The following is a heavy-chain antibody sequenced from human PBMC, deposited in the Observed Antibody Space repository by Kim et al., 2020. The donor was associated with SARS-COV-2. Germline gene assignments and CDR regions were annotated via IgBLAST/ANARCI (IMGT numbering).Heavy chain of an antibody. V-gene: IGHV3-21*01. CDR3: ARDRDRDASSWYPSNWFDP. J-gene: IGHJ5*02. D-gene: IGHD6-13*01. Sequence: GGSLRLSCAASGFTFSSYSMNWVRQAPGKGLEWVSSISSSSSYIYYADSVKGRFTISRDNAKNSLYLQMNSLRAEDTAVYYCARDRDRDASSWYPSNWFDPWGQGTLVTVSS. CDR2: ISSSSSYI. CDR1: GFTFSSYS.